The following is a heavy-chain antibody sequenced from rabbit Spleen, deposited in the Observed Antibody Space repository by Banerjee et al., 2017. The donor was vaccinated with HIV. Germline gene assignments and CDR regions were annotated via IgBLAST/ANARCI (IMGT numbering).Heavy chain of an antibody. D-gene: IGHD5-1*01. Sequence: ELVESGGGLVQPGGSLKLSCKASRFDFSTYSMSWVRQAPGKGLEWIACINMFTGKSVYATWARGRFIMSRPSSPTVTLQMTSLTVADTATYFCARDLVAAIGWNFNLWGQGTLVTVS. V-gene: IGHV1S45*01. J-gene: IGHJ4*01. CDR2: INMFTGKS. CDR1: RFDFSTYS. CDR3: ARDLVAAIGWNFNL.